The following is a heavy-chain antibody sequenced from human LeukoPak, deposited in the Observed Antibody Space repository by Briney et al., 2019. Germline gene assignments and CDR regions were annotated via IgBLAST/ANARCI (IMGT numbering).Heavy chain of an antibody. CDR1: GYSFTSYW. D-gene: IGHD2-21*02. V-gene: IGHV5-51*01. CDR3: ARRLVVVTASGAFDI. CDR2: IYPGDSDT. Sequence: GESLKISCKGSGYSFTSYWIGWVRQMPGKGLEWMGIIYPGDSDTRYSPSFQGQVTISADKSISTAYLQWSSLKASDTAMYYCARRLVVVTASGAFDIWGQGTLVTVSS. J-gene: IGHJ4*02.